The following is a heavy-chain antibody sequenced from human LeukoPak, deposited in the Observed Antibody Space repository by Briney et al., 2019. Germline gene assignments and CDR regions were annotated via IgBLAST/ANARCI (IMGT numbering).Heavy chain of an antibody. Sequence: QPGKSLRLSCAASGFQFDDFVMHWVRQSPGKGLEWVAGISWNSGDIGYVDYVKGRFTISRDNAKNSVDLQMNSLRAEDTAVYYCAELGITMIGGVWGKGTTVTISS. J-gene: IGHJ6*04. CDR3: AELGITMIGGV. CDR1: GFQFDDFV. D-gene: IGHD3-10*02. V-gene: IGHV3-9*01. CDR2: ISWNSGDI.